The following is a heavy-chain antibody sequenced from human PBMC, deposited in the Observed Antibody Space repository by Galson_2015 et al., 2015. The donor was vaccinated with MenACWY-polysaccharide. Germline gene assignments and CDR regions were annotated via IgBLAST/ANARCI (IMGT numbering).Heavy chain of an antibody. D-gene: IGHD3-10*01. V-gene: IGHV3-74*01. CDR2: INSDASST. CDR1: GLTFSNNW. J-gene: IGHJ6*02. CDR3: VGPLGRGGTGAYGMDA. Sequence: SLRLSCAASGLTFSNNWIHWVRQAPGKGLVWVSRINSDASSTAYADSVKGRFTISRDHAKNTLYLQMNSLRVEDTAVYYCVGPLGRGGTGAYGMDAWGQGTTVTVSS.